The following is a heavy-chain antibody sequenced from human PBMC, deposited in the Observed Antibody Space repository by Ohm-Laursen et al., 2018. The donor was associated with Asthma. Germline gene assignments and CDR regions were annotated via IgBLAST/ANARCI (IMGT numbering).Heavy chain of an antibody. Sequence: SLRLSCAASGFTLSSYSMNWVRQAPGKGLEWVSYISSASSTIYYADSVKGRFTISRDNAKNSLYLQMNSLRAEDTAVYYCARGILTGRSAMDVWGQGTTVTVSS. J-gene: IGHJ6*02. CDR2: ISSASSTI. CDR1: GFTLSSYS. D-gene: IGHD3-9*01. CDR3: ARGILTGRSAMDV. V-gene: IGHV3-48*01.